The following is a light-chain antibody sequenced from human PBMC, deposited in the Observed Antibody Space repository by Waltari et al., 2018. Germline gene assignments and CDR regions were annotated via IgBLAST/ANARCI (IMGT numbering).Light chain of an antibody. CDR1: YSTIRHII. CDR2: SND. CDR3: ATWDDRLTGVV. Sequence: STLTQPPSASGTPGQRLTISCSGLYSTIRHIIVNWYQQVPGTAPKLLIYSNDQRPSGVPDRFSGSKSGTSASLAISGLQSDDEADYYCATWDDRLTGVVFGGGTKVTVL. V-gene: IGLV1-44*01. J-gene: IGLJ2*01.